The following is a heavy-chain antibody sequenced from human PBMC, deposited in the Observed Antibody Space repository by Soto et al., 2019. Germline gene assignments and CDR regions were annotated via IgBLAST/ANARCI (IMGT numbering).Heavy chain of an antibody. J-gene: IGHJ4*02. CDR2: IRSTTGYR. CDR3: ARRGYTFGYDY. D-gene: IGHD5-18*01. CDR1: GFTFSDSF. V-gene: IGHV3-11*06. Sequence: GGSLRLSCVVSGFTFSDSFMSWIRQAPGKGLEWVSTIRSTTGYRNYGASVRGRFIVSSDNAAKTLSLEMNDLRAEDTGVYYCARRGYTFGYDYWGQGVLVTVSS.